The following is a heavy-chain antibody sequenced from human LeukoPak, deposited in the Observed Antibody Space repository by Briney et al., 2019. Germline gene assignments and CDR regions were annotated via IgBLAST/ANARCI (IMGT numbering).Heavy chain of an antibody. CDR2: INHSGST. CDR1: GFTFGDYA. Sequence: GSLRLSCTASGFTFGDYAMSWVRQAPGKGLEWIGEINHSGSTNYNPSLKSRVTISVDTSRNQFSLKLNSVTAADTAVYYCAKSNGYGLVDIWGQGTMVTVSS. J-gene: IGHJ3*02. D-gene: IGHD3-10*01. V-gene: IGHV4-34*08. CDR3: AKSNGYGLVDI.